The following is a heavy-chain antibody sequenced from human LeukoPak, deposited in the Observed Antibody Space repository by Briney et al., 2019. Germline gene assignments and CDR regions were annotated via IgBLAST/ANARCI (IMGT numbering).Heavy chain of an antibody. CDR3: AREKSPDYCSGGSCYFDY. CDR1: GGSISGYY. J-gene: IGHJ4*02. V-gene: IGHV4-59*01. Sequence: SETLSLTCTVSGGSISGYYWSWIRQPPGKGLEWIGYIYYSGSTNYNPSLKSRVTISADTSKNQYSLKLSSVTAADTAVYYCAREKSPDYCSGGSCYFDYWSQGTLVTVST. D-gene: IGHD2-15*01. CDR2: IYYSGST.